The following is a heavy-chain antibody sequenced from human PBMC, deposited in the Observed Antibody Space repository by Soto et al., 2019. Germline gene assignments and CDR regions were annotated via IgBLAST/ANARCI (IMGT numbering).Heavy chain of an antibody. CDR1: GYTFTSYG. D-gene: IGHD3-16*01. CDR3: ARGIGYYDYIWGNDYYYYYYMDV. V-gene: IGHV1-8*01. J-gene: IGHJ6*03. CDR2: MNPNSGNT. Sequence: ASVKVSCKASGYTFTSYGINWVRQATGQGLEWMGWMNPNSGNTGYAQKFQGRVTMTRNTSISTAYMELSSLRSEDTAVYYCARGIGYYDYIWGNDYYYYYYMDVWGKGTTVTVSS.